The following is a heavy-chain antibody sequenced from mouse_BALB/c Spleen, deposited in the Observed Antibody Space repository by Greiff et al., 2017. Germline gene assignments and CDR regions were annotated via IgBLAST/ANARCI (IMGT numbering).Heavy chain of an antibody. J-gene: IGHJ4*01. Sequence: VQLKESGPGLVKPSQSLSLTCTVTGYSITSDYAWNWIRQFPGNKLEWMGYISYSGSTSYNPSLKSRISITRDTSKNQFFLQLNSVTTEDTATYYCVLLRQGGYYYAMDYWGQGTSVTVSS. V-gene: IGHV3-2*02. D-gene: IGHD2-4*01. CDR1: GYSITSDYA. CDR2: ISYSGST. CDR3: VLLRQGGYYYAMDY.